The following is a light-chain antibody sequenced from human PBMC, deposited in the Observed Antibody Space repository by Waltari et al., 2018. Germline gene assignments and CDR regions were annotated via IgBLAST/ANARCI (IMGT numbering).Light chain of an antibody. Sequence: QSVLTQPPSVSGAPGQKVTIPCTGGSSNFGAGYDVHSYQQFPGTSPKLLILGRTIRPYGFSGRFSGSRSGISASLTISSLQFEDEAVCYCHSFDSSLSASVFGVVTKLTVL. CDR1: SSNFGAGYD. CDR2: GRT. V-gene: IGLV1-40*01. CDR3: HSFDSSLSASV. J-gene: IGLJ2*01.